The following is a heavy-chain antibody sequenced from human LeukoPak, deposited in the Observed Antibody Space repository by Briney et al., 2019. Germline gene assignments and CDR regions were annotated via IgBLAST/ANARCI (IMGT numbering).Heavy chain of an antibody. D-gene: IGHD2-21*01. V-gene: IGHV3-48*02. CDR1: GFTFSTKS. J-gene: IGHJ4*02. CDR2: ITADSATT. Sequence: PGGSLRLSCAVSGFTFSTKSMNWVRQAPGKGLEWVSYITADSATTYCADSVKGRFTISRDNAKNSLYLQMNSLRDEDTAVYYCASCDYFDYWGQGTLVTVSS. CDR3: ASCDYFDY.